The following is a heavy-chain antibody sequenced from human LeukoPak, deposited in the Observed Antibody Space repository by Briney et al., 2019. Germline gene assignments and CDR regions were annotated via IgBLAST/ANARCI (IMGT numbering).Heavy chain of an antibody. J-gene: IGHJ4*02. CDR3: AKGLLWFGEFHDY. Sequence: PGGSLRLSCAASGFTFSTYWMTWVRQAPGKGLEWVANIKQDGSEKYYVDSVKGRFTISRDNAKNSLYLQMNSLRAEDTAVYYCAKGLLWFGEFHDYWGQGTLVTVSS. CDR1: GFTFSTYW. CDR2: IKQDGSEK. V-gene: IGHV3-7*01. D-gene: IGHD3-10*01.